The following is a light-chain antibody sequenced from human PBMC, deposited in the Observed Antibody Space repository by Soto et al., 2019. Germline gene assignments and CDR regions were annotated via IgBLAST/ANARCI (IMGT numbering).Light chain of an antibody. V-gene: IGKV4-1*01. CDR2: WAS. Sequence: DIVMTQSPDSLAVSLGERATINCKSSQSVLYSSNNKNYLAWYQQKPGQPPKLLIYWASTRESGVPDRFSGHGSGTDFTLTISSLQAEDVAVYYCQQYYSPWTFGQGTKVEIK. CDR1: QSVLYSSNNKNY. CDR3: QQYYSPWT. J-gene: IGKJ1*01.